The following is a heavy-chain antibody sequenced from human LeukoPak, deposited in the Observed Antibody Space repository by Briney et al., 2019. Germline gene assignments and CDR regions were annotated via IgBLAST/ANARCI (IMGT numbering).Heavy chain of an antibody. V-gene: IGHV3-23*03. Sequence: GGSLRLSCAASGFTFRNSAMSWVRQAPGKGLEWVSVIYRDGTTYYADSVKGRFTISRDNSKDTLYLQMNSLRAEDTAVYYCAKRSRRLTIVRGVPREDVWGQGTTVTVSS. CDR3: AKRSRRLTIVRGVPREDV. D-gene: IGHD3-10*01. CDR1: GFTFRNSA. CDR2: IYRDGTT. J-gene: IGHJ6*02.